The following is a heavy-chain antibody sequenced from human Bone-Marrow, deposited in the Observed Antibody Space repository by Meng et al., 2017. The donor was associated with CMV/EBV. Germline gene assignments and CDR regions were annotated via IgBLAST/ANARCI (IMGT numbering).Heavy chain of an antibody. CDR3: ASQYYYYGMDV. CDR1: GGSISSGDYY. D-gene: IGHD2/OR15-2a*01. CDR2: INHSGST. V-gene: IGHV4-39*07. Sequence: SETLSLTCTVSGGSISSGDYYWIWIRQSPGKGLEWIGEINHSGSTNYNPSLKSRVTISVDTSKKQFSLKLNSVTAADTAVYYCASQYYYYGMDVWGHGTTVTVSS. J-gene: IGHJ6*02.